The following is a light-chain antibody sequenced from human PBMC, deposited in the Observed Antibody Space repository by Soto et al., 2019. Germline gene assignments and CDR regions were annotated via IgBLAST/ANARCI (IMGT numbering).Light chain of an antibody. Sequence: EIVLTQSPATLSLXPGERATLPCRASQSVGTYLAWYKQKPGQAPRLLFYDASNRAAGIPVRFSGSGSGTDFTLTISSLEPEDFAVYYCQERSNWPPKTFGQGTKVDI. CDR3: QERSNWPPKT. J-gene: IGKJ1*01. CDR1: QSVGTY. CDR2: DAS. V-gene: IGKV3-11*01.